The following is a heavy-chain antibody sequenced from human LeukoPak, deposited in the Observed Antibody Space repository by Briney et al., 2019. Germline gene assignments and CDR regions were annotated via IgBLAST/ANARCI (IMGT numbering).Heavy chain of an antibody. V-gene: IGHV4-39*07. CDR1: GGSISSGGYY. Sequence: SETLSLTCTVSGGSISSGGYYWSWIRQPPGKGLEWIGEINHSGSTNYNPSLKSRVTISVDTSKNQFSLKLSSVTAADTAVYYCARVGVDTAMVGAFDIWGQGTMVTVSS. J-gene: IGHJ3*02. D-gene: IGHD5-18*01. CDR2: INHSGST. CDR3: ARVGVDTAMVGAFDI.